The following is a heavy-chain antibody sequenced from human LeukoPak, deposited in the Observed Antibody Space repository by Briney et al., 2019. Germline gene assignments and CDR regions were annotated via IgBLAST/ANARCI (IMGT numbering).Heavy chain of an antibody. J-gene: IGHJ5*02. CDR1: GGSICSGGYY. V-gene: IGHV4-31*03. D-gene: IGHD3-10*01. CDR3: ARDSGGVRGPQNWFDA. Sequence: PSQTLSLTCTVSGGSICSGGYYWSWIRQHPGKGLEWIGYIYYSGSTYYNPSLKSRVTISVDTSKNQFSLKLSSVTAADTAVYYCARDSGGVRGPQNWFDAWGQGALVTVSS. CDR2: IYYSGST.